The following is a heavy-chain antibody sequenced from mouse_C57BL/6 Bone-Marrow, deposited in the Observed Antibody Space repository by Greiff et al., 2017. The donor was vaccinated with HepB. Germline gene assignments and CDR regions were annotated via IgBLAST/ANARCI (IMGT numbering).Heavy chain of an antibody. CDR1: GFYIKNTY. CDR2: IDPANGNT. J-gene: IGHJ2*01. CDR3: ARSDPLDY. Sequence: EVQLQQSVAELVRPGASVKLSCTASGFYIKNTYMHWVKQRPEQGLEWIGRIDPANGNTKYAPKFQGKATITADTSSNTAYLQLSSLTSEDTAIYYCARSDPLDYWGQGTTLTVSS. V-gene: IGHV14-3*01.